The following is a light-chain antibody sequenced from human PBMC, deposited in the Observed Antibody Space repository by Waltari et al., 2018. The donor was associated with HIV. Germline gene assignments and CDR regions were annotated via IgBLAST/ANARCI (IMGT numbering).Light chain of an antibody. CDR1: TSNIGQNF. CDR3: GTWDSSVSAGV. V-gene: IGLV1-51*01. CDR2: DNN. J-gene: IGLJ2*01. Sequence: QSVLTQPPSVSAAPGQKVTFSCPGSTSNIGQNFVSWYQQLPEAAPKLIIYDNNKRPSGVPDRFSGSKSATSATLAITGLQTGDEADYYCGTWDSSVSAGVFGGGTKLTVL.